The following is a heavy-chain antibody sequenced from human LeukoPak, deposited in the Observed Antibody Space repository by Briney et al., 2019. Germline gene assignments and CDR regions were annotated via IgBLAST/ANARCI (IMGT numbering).Heavy chain of an antibody. CDR2: INHSGST. CDR1: GGSFSGYY. Sequence: PSETLSLTCAVYGGSFSGYYWSWIRQPPGKGLEWIGEINHSGSTNYNPSLKSRVTISVDTSKNQFSLKLSSVTAADTAVYYCARLGTYYYGSGRGFDPWGQGTLVTVSS. V-gene: IGHV4-34*01. CDR3: ARLGTYYYGSGRGFDP. J-gene: IGHJ5*02. D-gene: IGHD3-10*01.